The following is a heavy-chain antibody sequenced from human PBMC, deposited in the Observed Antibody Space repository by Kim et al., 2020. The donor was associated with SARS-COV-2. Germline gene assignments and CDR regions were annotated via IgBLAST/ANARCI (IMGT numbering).Heavy chain of an antibody. CDR3: ARGIAAAGAYYFDY. Sequence: NPSLKSRVTISVDTSKNQFSLKLSSVTAADTAVYYCARGIAAAGAYYFDYWGQGTLVTVSS. D-gene: IGHD6-13*01. J-gene: IGHJ4*02. V-gene: IGHV4-34*01.